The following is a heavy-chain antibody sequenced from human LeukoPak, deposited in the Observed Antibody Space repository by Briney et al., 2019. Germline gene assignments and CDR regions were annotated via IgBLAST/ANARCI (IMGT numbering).Heavy chain of an antibody. CDR3: ARHCCSGPAKRVFDI. D-gene: IGHD2-15*01. V-gene: IGHV4-34*01. CDR2: INHSGST. Sequence: PSETLSLTCAVYGVSFSGYYWSWLRQPPGKGLEWIGEINHSGSTNYNPSLKSRVTISVDTSKNQFSLRLGSVTAADTAVYHCARHCCSGPAKRVFDIWGQGTMVTVSS. J-gene: IGHJ3*02. CDR1: GVSFSGYY.